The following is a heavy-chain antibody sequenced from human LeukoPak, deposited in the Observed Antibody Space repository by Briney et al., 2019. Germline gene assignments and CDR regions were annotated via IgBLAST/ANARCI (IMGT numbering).Heavy chain of an antibody. CDR2: ISAYNGNT. Sequence: ASVKVSCKASGYTFTSYGISWVRQAPGQGLEWMGWISAYNGNTNYAQKLQGRVTMTTDTSTSTAYMELRSLRSDDTAVYYCARTHLLYDYVWGSYRFIPDFDYWGQGTLVTVSS. D-gene: IGHD3-16*02. V-gene: IGHV1-18*01. CDR3: ARTHLLYDYVWGSYRFIPDFDY. J-gene: IGHJ4*02. CDR1: GYTFTSYG.